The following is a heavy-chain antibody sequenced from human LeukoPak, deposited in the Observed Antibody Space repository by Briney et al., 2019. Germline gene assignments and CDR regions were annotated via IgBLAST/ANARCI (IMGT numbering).Heavy chain of an antibody. CDR2: VIPIFGTA. D-gene: IGHD6-13*01. CDR3: ARSPPGYSSSWYSHDFDY. V-gene: IGHV1-69*05. CDR1: GGTFSSYA. Sequence: SVKVSCKPSGGTFSSYAISWVRQAPGQGLEWMGRVIPIFGTANYAQKFQGRVTITTDESTSTAYMELSSLRSGDTAVYYCARSPPGYSSSWYSHDFDYWGQGTLVTVSS. J-gene: IGHJ4*02.